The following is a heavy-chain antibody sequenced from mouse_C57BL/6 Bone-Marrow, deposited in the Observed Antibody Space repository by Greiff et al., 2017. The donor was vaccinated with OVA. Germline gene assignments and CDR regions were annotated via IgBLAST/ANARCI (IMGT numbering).Heavy chain of an antibody. Sequence: EVQLQQSGPVLVKPGASVKMSCKASGYTFTDYYMNWVKQSHGKSLEWIGVINPYNGGTSYNQKFKGKATLTVDKSSSTAYMELNSLTSEDSAVYYRARGTTVETWFAYWGQGTLVTVSA. J-gene: IGHJ3*01. D-gene: IGHD1-1*01. V-gene: IGHV1-19*01. CDR1: GYTFTDYY. CDR2: INPYNGGT. CDR3: ARGTTVETWFAY.